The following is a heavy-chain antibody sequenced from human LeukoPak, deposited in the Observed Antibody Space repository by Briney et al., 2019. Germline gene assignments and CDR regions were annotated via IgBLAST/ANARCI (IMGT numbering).Heavy chain of an antibody. CDR1: GYTFTSYG. Sequence: ASVKVSCKASGYTFTSYGISWVRQAPGQGLEWMGWISAYNGNTNYAQKLQGRVTMTTDTSTSTAYMELRSLSSDDTAVYYCARDSRKYYYGSGSYTQFDYWGQGTLVTVSS. J-gene: IGHJ4*02. V-gene: IGHV1-18*01. CDR2: ISAYNGNT. CDR3: ARDSRKYYYGSGSYTQFDY. D-gene: IGHD3-10*01.